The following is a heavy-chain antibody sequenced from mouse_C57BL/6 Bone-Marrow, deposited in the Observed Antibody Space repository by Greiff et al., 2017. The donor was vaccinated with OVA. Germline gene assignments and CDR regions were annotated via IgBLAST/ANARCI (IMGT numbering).Heavy chain of an antibody. D-gene: IGHD1-1*01. V-gene: IGHV1-55*01. J-gene: IGHJ4*01. CDR2: IYPGSGRT. CDR3: ARSGITTVEGDFAMDY. CDR1: GYTFTSYW. Sequence: VQLQQSGAELVKPGAPVKMSCKASGYTFTSYWITWVKQRPGQGLEWIGDIYPGSGRTNYNEKFKSKATLTVDTSSSTAYMQLSSLTSEDSAVYYCARSGITTVEGDFAMDYWGQGTSVTVSS.